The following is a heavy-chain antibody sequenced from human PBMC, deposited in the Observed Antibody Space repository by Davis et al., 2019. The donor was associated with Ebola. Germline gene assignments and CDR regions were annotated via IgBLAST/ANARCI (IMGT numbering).Heavy chain of an antibody. V-gene: IGHV3-33*01. D-gene: IGHD2/OR15-2a*01. CDR2: IWYDGSNK. J-gene: IGHJ4*02. Sequence: GESLKISCTASGFTFSSYGMHWVRQAPGKGLVWVAVIWYDGSNKYYADSVKGRFTISRDNSKNTLYLQMNSLRAEDTAVYYCARDLGRNQSKYRNFGYWGQGTLVTVSS. CDR1: GFTFSSYG. CDR3: ARDLGRNQSKYRNFGY.